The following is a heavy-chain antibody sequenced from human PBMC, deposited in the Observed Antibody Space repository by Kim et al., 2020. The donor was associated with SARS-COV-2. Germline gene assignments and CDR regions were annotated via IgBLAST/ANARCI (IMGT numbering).Heavy chain of an antibody. V-gene: IGHV3-30*04. J-gene: IGHJ4*02. Sequence: GGSLRLSCAASGFTFSSYAMHWVRQAPGKGLEWVAVISYDGSNKYYVDSVKGRFTISRDNSKNTLYLQMNSLRAEDTAVYYCARVDSSSWDYYFDYWGQGTLVTVSS. D-gene: IGHD6-13*01. CDR1: GFTFSSYA. CDR3: ARVDSSSWDYYFDY. CDR2: ISYDGSNK.